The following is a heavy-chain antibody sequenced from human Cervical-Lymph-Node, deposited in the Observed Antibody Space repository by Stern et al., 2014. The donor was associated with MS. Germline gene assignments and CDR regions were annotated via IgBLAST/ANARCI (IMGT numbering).Heavy chain of an antibody. CDR2: IIPILGLP. D-gene: IGHD2-15*01. Sequence: VQLVESGAEVRKPGSSVNVSCKASGGGALSSSYAITWMRQAPGQGLEWMGRIIPILGLPNYAQKFKDRVTIDADRCPPTAYMELNSLRSEDTAVYYCARGIVSNRAAATQHNLFDSWGQGTLVTVSS. V-gene: IGHV1-69*09. CDR3: ARGIVSNRAAATQHNLFDS. CDR1: GGGALSSSYA. J-gene: IGHJ5*01.